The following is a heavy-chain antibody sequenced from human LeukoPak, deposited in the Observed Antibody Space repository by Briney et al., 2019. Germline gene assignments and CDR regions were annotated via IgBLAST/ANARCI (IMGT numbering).Heavy chain of an antibody. CDR3: SRDGAGYDI. V-gene: IGHV3-7*01. J-gene: IGHJ4*02. D-gene: IGHD3-9*01. CDR2: IKEDGSEK. CDR1: GFTFSNYW. Sequence: GGSLRLSCAAPGFTFSNYWMSWVRQAPGKGLEWVANIKEDGSEKYYVDSVKGRFTISRDNAKKSLYLQMNSLRAEDTAVYYCSRDGAGYDIWGQGTLVTVSS.